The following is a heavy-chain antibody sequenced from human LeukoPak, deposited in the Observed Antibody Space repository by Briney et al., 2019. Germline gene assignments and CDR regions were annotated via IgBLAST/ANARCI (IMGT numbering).Heavy chain of an antibody. CDR2: ISAYNGNT. CDR1: GYTFTSYG. J-gene: IGHJ4*02. V-gene: IGHV1-18*01. Sequence: ASVKVSCKASGYTFTSYGISWVRQDPGQGLEWMGWISAYNGNTNYAQKLQGRVTMTTDTSTSTAYMELRSLRSDDTAVYYCARDLSLNYYDSSGMIGYWGQGTLVTVSS. D-gene: IGHD3-22*01. CDR3: ARDLSLNYYDSSGMIGY.